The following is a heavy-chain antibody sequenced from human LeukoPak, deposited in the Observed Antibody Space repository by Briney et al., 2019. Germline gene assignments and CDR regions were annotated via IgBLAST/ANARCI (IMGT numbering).Heavy chain of an antibody. CDR2: IHYSGST. J-gene: IGHJ4*02. CDR1: GGSISGYY. CDR3: AMYDSLFDY. V-gene: IGHV4-59*08. Sequence: SETLSLTCTVSGGSISGYYWSWLRQPPGKGLEWIGYIHYSGSTNYNPSLKSRATISLDTSKKQFFLRLSSVTAADTAVYYCAMYDSLFDYCGQGTLVTVSS. D-gene: IGHD1-1*01.